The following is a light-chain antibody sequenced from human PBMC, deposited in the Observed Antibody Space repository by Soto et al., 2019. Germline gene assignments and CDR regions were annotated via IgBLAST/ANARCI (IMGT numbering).Light chain of an antibody. CDR2: GAS. V-gene: IGKV3-20*01. CDR3: QQYDSSPWT. CDR1: QSVSSSY. J-gene: IGKJ1*01. Sequence: EIVLTQSPGTLSLSPGERATLSCRASQSVSSSYLAWYQQKPGQAPRVVIYGASSRATGIPDRFSGSGSGTDFTLTISRREPEDFAVYYCQQYDSSPWTFGQGTKVEIK.